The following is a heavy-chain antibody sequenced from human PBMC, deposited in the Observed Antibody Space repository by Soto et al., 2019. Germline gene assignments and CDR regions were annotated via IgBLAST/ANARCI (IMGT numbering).Heavy chain of an antibody. CDR3: ASLSKGGWLQLFLDF. Sequence: SETLSLTCTVSGGSISSSSYYWGWIRQPPGKGLEWIGSIYYSGSTYYNPSLKSRVTISVDTSKNQFSLKLSSVTAADTAVYYCASLSKGGWLQLFLDFWCQGTLVTVS. CDR1: GGSISSSSYY. D-gene: IGHD5-18*01. J-gene: IGHJ4*02. CDR2: IYYSGST. V-gene: IGHV4-39*01.